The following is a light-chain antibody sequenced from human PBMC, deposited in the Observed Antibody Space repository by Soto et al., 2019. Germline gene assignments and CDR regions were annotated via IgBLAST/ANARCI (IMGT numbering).Light chain of an antibody. CDR3: QQYNNWPYT. J-gene: IGKJ2*01. Sequence: GXXXXLSCRASQHXSRNFAWYRQKPGQAPTLLIYGVSTRATGIPARFSGSASGTEFTLTISSLQSEDFAVYFCQQYNNWPYTFGQGTKLEIK. V-gene: IGKV3D-15*01. CDR1: QHXSRN. CDR2: GVS.